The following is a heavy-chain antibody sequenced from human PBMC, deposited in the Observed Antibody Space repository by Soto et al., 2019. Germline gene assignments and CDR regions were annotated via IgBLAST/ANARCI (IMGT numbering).Heavy chain of an antibody. Sequence: QVQLVESGGGVVQPGRSLRLSCATSGFTFSSYAIHWVRQAPGNGLEWVAVISYDGSNKNYADSVKGRFTISRDNSKNTVDLQMNRLRAEDTSVYYCARDGVGVVPAAIRFDSWGQGTLVTVSS. CDR2: ISYDGSNK. CDR1: GFTFSSYA. CDR3: ARDGVGVVPAAIRFDS. D-gene: IGHD2-2*01. J-gene: IGHJ4*02. V-gene: IGHV3-30-3*01.